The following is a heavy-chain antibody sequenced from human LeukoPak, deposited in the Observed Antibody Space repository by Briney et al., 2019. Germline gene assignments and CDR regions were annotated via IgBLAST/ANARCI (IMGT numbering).Heavy chain of an antibody. CDR2: IRYDGSNK. CDR3: AKAGYCSSTSCHLYYYYYMDV. D-gene: IGHD2-2*01. J-gene: IGHJ6*03. Sequence: PTGGSLRLSCAASGFTFSSYGMHWVRQAPGKGLEWVAFIRYDGSNKYYADSVKGRFTISRDNSKNTLYLQMNSLRAEDTAVYYCAKAGYCSSTSCHLYYYYYMDVWGKGTTVTVSS. V-gene: IGHV3-30*02. CDR1: GFTFSSYG.